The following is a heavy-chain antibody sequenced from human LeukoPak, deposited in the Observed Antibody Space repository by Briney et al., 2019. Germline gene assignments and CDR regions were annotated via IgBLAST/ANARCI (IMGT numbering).Heavy chain of an antibody. Sequence: ASVKVSCKASGYTFTSYYMHWVRQAPGQGLEWMGIINPSGGSTSYAQKLQGRVTMTTDTSTSTAYMELRSLRSDDTAVYYCARDRKGQWLNEFDYWGQGTLVTVSS. D-gene: IGHD6-19*01. CDR1: GYTFTSYY. CDR3: ARDRKGQWLNEFDY. V-gene: IGHV1-46*01. CDR2: INPSGGST. J-gene: IGHJ4*02.